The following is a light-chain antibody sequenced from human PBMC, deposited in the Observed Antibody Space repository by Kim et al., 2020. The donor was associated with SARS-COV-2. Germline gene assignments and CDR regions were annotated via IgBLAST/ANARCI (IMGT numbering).Light chain of an antibody. Sequence: DIQMTQSPSSLSASVGDRVTITCRASQRISNYLNWYQQKPGKAPKLLIYAASSLQNEIPSRFSGSGSGTDFTLTISSLQPEDSATYYCQQSYRTPYTVGQGTKLEI. CDR3: QQSYRTPYT. J-gene: IGKJ2*01. CDR2: AAS. V-gene: IGKV1-39*01. CDR1: QRISNY.